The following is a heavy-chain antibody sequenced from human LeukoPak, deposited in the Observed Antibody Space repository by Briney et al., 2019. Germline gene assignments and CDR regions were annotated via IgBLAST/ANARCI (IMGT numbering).Heavy chain of an antibody. D-gene: IGHD1-26*01. CDR3: AKAGRWIIRGGSYYFDY. CDR1: GFTFSSYG. Sequence: GGSLRLSCAASGFTFSSYGMHWVRQAPGKGLEWVAFIRYDGSNKYYADSVKGRFTISRDNSKNTLYLQMNSLRAEDTAVYYCAKAGRWIIRGGSYYFDYWGQGTLVTVSS. V-gene: IGHV3-30*02. CDR2: IRYDGSNK. J-gene: IGHJ4*02.